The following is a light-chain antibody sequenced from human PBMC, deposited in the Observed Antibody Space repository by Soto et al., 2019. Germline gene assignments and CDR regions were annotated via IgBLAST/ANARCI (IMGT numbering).Light chain of an antibody. CDR2: EAL. CDR3: QQSYSTPHP. CDR1: RSISTY. V-gene: IGKV3-11*01. Sequence: ETVLTESPATLYLSPGETATLSRRASRSISTYLAWYQQKPGQAPRLLMYEALNRATGIPARFSGSGSGTDFTLTISSLQPEDLATYYCQQSYSTPHPFCQGTRLEIK. J-gene: IGKJ5*01.